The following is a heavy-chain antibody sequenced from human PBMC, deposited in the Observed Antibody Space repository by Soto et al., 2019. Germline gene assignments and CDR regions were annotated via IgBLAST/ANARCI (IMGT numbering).Heavy chain of an antibody. CDR1: GFTFSSYG. V-gene: IGHV3-33*01. CDR3: ARDSVGDYGGSFDY. Sequence: QVQLVESGGGVVQPGRSLRLSCAASGFTFSSYGMHWVRQAPGKGLERAAVIWYDGSNKYYADSVKGRFTIARDNSKNTLYLQMNSLRAEDTAVYYCARDSVGDYGGSFDYWGQGTLVTVSS. D-gene: IGHD4-17*01. J-gene: IGHJ4*02. CDR2: IWYDGSNK.